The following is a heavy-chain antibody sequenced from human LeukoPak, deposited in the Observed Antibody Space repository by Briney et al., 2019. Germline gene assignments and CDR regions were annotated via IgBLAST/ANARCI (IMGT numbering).Heavy chain of an antibody. D-gene: IGHD2/OR15-2a*01. CDR3: ARGPPAVLLDTYG. J-gene: IGHJ4*02. V-gene: IGHV3-66*01. Sequence: PGGSLRLSCTASGFSVTSNYINWVRQAPGKGLEWVSLVYSGGDTYYADSVKGRFTISRDNSKNMVYLQMNRLRAEDTALYYCARGPPAVLLDTYGWGQGTLVTVSS. CDR2: VYSGGDT. CDR1: GFSVTSNY.